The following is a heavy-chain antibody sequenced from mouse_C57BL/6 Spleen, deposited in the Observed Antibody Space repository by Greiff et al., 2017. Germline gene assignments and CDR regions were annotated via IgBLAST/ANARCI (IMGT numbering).Heavy chain of an antibody. J-gene: IGHJ4*01. CDR2: IDPSDSEP. D-gene: IGHD1-1*01. CDR1: GYTFTSYW. V-gene: IGHV1-52*01. CDR3: ARSLTTVVGAMDY. Sequence: QVQLQQPGAELVRPGSSVKLSCQASGYTFTSYWMHWVKQRPIQGLEWIGNIDPSDSEPHFNQKFKDKATLTVDKSSSTAYMQLSSLTSEESAVYYGARSLTTVVGAMDYWGQGTSVTVSS.